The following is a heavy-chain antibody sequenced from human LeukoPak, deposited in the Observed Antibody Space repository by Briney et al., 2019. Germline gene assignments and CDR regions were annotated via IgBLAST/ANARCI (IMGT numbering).Heavy chain of an antibody. CDR3: AKVPKGRYSSSTSCYYNLDY. V-gene: IGHV3-30*02. J-gene: IGHJ4*02. CDR1: GFTFSSYG. D-gene: IGHD2-2*01. Sequence: GESLRLSCAASGFTFSSYGMHWVRQAPGKGLEWVAFIRYDGSNKYYADSVKGRFTISRDNSKNTLYLQMNSLRAEDTAVYYCAKVPKGRYSSSTSCYYNLDYWGQGTLLTVSS. CDR2: IRYDGSNK.